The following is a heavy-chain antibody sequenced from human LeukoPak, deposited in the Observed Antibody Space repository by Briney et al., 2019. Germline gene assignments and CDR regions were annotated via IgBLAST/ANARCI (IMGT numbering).Heavy chain of an antibody. CDR1: GFTFSAFG. V-gene: IGHV3-30*18. Sequence: GGSLRLSCAASGFTFSAFGMHWIRQAPGKGLQWVAVISFDGSNKYYAEFVKGRFTISRDNSKNTLYLQMNSLRAGDTAVYYCAKDYTPYYDFWSGSDYWGQGTLVTVSS. J-gene: IGHJ4*02. CDR3: AKDYTPYYDFWSGSDY. D-gene: IGHD3-3*01. CDR2: ISFDGSNK.